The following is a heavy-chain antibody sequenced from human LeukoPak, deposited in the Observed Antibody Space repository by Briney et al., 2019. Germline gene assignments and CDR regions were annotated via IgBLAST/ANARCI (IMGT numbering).Heavy chain of an antibody. J-gene: IGHJ4*02. V-gene: IGHV3-30*18. CDR3: AKENDPEMYSGSSPFDY. D-gene: IGHD1-26*01. CDR1: GFTFSSYG. CDR2: ISYDGSNK. Sequence: GGSLRLSCAASGFTFSSYGMHWVRQAPGKGLEWVAVISYDGSNKYYADSVKGRFTISRDNSKNTLYLQMNSLRAEDTAVYYCAKENDPEMYSGSSPFDYWGQGTLVTVSS.